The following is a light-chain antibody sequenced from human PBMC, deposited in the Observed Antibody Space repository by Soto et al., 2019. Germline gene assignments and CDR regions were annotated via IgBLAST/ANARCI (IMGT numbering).Light chain of an antibody. Sequence: QSVLTQSPSASASLGASVILTCTLSSGHSSYAIAWHQQQPEKGPRYLMNLNSDGSHPKGDGIPDRFSGSSSGAERYLTISSLQSEDEADYYCQTWGTGIGVFGGGTKLTVL. CDR2: LNSDGSH. J-gene: IGLJ2*01. CDR1: SGHSSYA. CDR3: QTWGTGIGV. V-gene: IGLV4-69*01.